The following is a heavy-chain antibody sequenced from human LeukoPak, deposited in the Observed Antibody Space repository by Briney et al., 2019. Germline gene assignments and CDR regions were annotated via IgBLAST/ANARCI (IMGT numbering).Heavy chain of an antibody. Sequence: SETLSLTCTVSGYPISSGYYWGWIRQPPGKGLEWIGSIYHSGSTYYNPSLKSRVTISVDTSKNQFSLKLSSVTAADTAVYYCARDNEGGSGHYMDVWGKGTTVTVSS. V-gene: IGHV4-38-2*02. D-gene: IGHD6-25*01. CDR2: IYHSGST. J-gene: IGHJ6*03. CDR3: ARDNEGGSGHYMDV. CDR1: GYPISSGYY.